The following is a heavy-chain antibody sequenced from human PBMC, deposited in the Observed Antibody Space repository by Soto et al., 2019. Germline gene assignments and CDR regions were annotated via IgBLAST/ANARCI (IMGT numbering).Heavy chain of an antibody. CDR2: IKSKTDGGTT. J-gene: IGHJ6*02. D-gene: IGHD3-3*01. CDR3: TTGSYDFWSGQFGTYYYYYGMDV. Sequence: PGGSLRLSCAASGFTFSNAWMSWVRQAPGKGLEWVGRIKSKTDGGTTDYAAPVKGRFTISRDDSKNTLCLQMNSLKTEDTAVHYCTTGSYDFWSGQFGTYYYYYGMDVWGQGTTVTVSS. CDR1: GFTFSNAW. V-gene: IGHV3-15*01.